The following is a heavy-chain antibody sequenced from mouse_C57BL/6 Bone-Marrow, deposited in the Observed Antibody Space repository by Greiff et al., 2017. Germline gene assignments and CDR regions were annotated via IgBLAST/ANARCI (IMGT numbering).Heavy chain of an antibody. J-gene: IGHJ3*01. CDR3: VRDLYSSNYYGSSGFAY. CDR1: GFTFNTYA. V-gene: IGHV10-3*01. D-gene: IGHD1-1*01. CDR2: IRSKSSNYAT. Sequence: EVQGVESGGGLVQPKGSLKLSCAASGFTFNTYAMHWVRQAPGTGLEWVARIRSKSSNYATYYADSVKDRFTISRDDSQSMLYLQMNNLKTEDTAMYDCVRDLYSSNYYGSSGFAYWGQGTLVTVSA.